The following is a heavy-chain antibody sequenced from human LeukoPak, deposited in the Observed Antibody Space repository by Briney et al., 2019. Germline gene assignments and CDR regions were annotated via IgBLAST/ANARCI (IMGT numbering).Heavy chain of an antibody. CDR3: AREPPYYDFWGGSFDY. CDR1: GGSISSYY. J-gene: IGHJ4*02. Sequence: SETLSLTCTVSGGSISSYYWSWVRQPPGKGLEWLGYIYYSGSTNYNPSLKSRVTISVDTSKNQFSLKLSSVTAADTAVYYCAREPPYYDFWGGSFDYWGQGTLVTVSS. D-gene: IGHD3-3*01. V-gene: IGHV4-59*01. CDR2: IYYSGST.